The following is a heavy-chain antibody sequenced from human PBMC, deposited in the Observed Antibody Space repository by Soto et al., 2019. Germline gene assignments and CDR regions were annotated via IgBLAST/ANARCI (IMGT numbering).Heavy chain of an antibody. CDR3: ARGMDFWSGYPYYYYYYGMDV. CDR1: GYTFTGYY. D-gene: IGHD3-3*01. J-gene: IGHJ6*02. Sequence: ASVKVSCKASGYTFTGYYMHWVREAPGQGLEWMGWINPNSGGTNYAQKFQGWVTMTRDTSISTAYMELSRLRSDDTAVYYCARGMDFWSGYPYYYYYYGMDVWGQGTTVTVS. CDR2: INPNSGGT. V-gene: IGHV1-2*04.